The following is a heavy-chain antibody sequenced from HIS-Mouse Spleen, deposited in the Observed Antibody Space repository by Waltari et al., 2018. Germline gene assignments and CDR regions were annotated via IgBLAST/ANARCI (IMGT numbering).Heavy chain of an antibody. Sequence: QVQLQQWGAGLLKPSETLSLTCAVYGGSFSGYYWSWIRQPPGKGLEWRGENNHSGSTNYNPCLKSRVTISVDTSKNQFSLKLSSVTAADTAVYYCAREYVGIAARRNTFDPWGQGTLVTVSS. V-gene: IGHV4-34*01. J-gene: IGHJ5*02. CDR2: NNHSGST. D-gene: IGHD6-6*01. CDR3: AREYVGIAARRNTFDP. CDR1: GGSFSGYY.